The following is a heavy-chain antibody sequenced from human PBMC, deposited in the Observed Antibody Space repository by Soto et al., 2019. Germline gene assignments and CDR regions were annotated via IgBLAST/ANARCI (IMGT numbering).Heavy chain of an antibody. CDR2: FDPEDGET. Sequence: ASVKVSCKVSGYTLTELSMHWVRQAPGKGLEWMGGFDPEDGETIYAQKFQGRVTMTEDTSTDTAYMELSSLRSEDTAVYYCATGFGTAMAERGGFDYWGQGTLVTVSS. V-gene: IGHV1-24*01. J-gene: IGHJ4*02. CDR3: ATGFGTAMAERGGFDY. CDR1: GYTLTELS. D-gene: IGHD5-18*01.